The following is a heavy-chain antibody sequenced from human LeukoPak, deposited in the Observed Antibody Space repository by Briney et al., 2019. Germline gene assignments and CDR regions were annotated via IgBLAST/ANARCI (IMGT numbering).Heavy chain of an antibody. V-gene: IGHV3-30*02. CDR3: ARDREGSSGSPKWFDP. Sequence: GSLRLSCAASGFTFSSYGMHWVRQAPGKGLEWVAFIRYDGSNKYYADSVKGRFTISRDNSKNTLYLQMNSLRAEDTAVYYCARDREGSSGSPKWFDPWGQGTLVTVSS. CDR2: IRYDGSNK. D-gene: IGHD6-25*01. J-gene: IGHJ5*02. CDR1: GFTFSSYG.